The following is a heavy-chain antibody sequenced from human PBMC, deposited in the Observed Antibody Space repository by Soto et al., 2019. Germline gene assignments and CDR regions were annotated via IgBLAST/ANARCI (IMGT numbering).Heavy chain of an antibody. Sequence: PGGSLRLSCAASGFTFSSYAMSWVRQAPGKGLEWVSAISGSGGSTYYADSVKGRFTISRDNSKNTLYLQMNSLRAEDTAVYYCAKGWPIFGVAITHFDYWGQGTLVTVSS. CDR3: AKGWPIFGVAITHFDY. CDR2: ISGSGGST. CDR1: GFTFSSYA. D-gene: IGHD3-3*01. V-gene: IGHV3-23*01. J-gene: IGHJ4*02.